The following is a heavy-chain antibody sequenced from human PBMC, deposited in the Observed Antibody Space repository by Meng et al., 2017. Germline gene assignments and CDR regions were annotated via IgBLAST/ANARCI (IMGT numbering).Heavy chain of an antibody. Sequence: VQVVVLGGGVGHPGRSRRLSCAASGFTFSSYGMHWVRQAPGKGLEWVAVIWYDGSNKYYADSVKGRFTISRDNSKNTLYLQMNSLRAEDTAVYYCARGLSTTYWYFDLWGRGTLVTVSS. CDR2: IWYDGSNK. CDR3: ARGLSTTYWYFDL. J-gene: IGHJ2*01. V-gene: IGHV3-33*01. CDR1: GFTFSSYG. D-gene: IGHD2/OR15-2a*01.